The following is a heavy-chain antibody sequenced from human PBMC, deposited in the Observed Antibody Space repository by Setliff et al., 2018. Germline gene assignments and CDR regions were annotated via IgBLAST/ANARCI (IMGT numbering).Heavy chain of an antibody. CDR2: VNSDETTT. CDR3: ASNPRKGRSGGYFYDDPYYYYMDV. Sequence: GGSLRLSCAASGFTLGTYWMHWVRQVPGKGLVWVSRVNSDETTTTYADSVKGRFTISRDNAKNSLYLRLNSLRAEDTAVYYCASNPRKGRSGGYFYDDPYYYYMDVWGKGTTVTVSS. D-gene: IGHD1-26*01. CDR1: GFTLGTYW. J-gene: IGHJ6*03. V-gene: IGHV3-74*01.